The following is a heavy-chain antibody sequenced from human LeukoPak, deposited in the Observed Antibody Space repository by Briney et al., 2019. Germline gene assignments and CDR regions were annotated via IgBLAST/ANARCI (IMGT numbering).Heavy chain of an antibody. CDR3: ARMWIQLGMSV. CDR1: GGTFSSYA. Sequence: ASVKVSCKASGGTFSSYAISWVRQAPGQGLEWMGRIIPILGIANYAQKFQGRVTITADKSTSTAYMELSSLRSEDTAVYYCARMWIQLGMSVWGQGTTVTVSS. J-gene: IGHJ6*02. V-gene: IGHV1-69*04. D-gene: IGHD5-18*01. CDR2: IIPILGIA.